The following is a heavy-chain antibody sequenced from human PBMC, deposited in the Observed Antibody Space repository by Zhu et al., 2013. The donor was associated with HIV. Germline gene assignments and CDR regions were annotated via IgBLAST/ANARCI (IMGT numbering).Heavy chain of an antibody. CDR1: GYTFTDYY. CDR3: VRGGYRWAFDI. CDR2: MNPNSGNR. Sequence: QVQLVQSGADVKKPGASVKVSCKASGYTFTDYYMHWLRQATGQGPEWIGWMNPNSGNRDYAQKFQGRVTITMTSSISTVYMELSSLRSDDTAVYYCVRGGYRWAFDIWGQGTVVIVSS. V-gene: IGHV1-8*03. D-gene: IGHD2-8*02. J-gene: IGHJ3*02.